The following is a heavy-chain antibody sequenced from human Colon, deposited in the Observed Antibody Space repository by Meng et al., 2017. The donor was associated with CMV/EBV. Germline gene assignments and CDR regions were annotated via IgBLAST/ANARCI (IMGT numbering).Heavy chain of an antibody. J-gene: IGHJ4*02. V-gene: IGHV4-61*01. CDR3: ARGTGSTTDC. D-gene: IGHD7-27*01. CDR1: GGSVSSGSYY. CDR2: IYYSGST. Sequence: SETLSLTCTVSGGSVSSGSYYWSWIRQPPGKGLEWIGYIYYSGSTNYNPSLKSRVTISVDTSKSQFSLSVRSVTAADSAMYYCARGTGSTTDCWGQGTLVTVSS.